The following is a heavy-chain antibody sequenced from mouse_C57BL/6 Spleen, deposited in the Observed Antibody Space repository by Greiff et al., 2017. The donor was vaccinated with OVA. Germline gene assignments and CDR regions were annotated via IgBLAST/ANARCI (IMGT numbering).Heavy chain of an antibody. J-gene: IGHJ4*01. CDR2: IYPGNSDT. D-gene: IGHD1-1*01. CDR3: TRYDYDGSSYVNAVDY. V-gene: IGHV1-5*01. Sequence: EVQLVESGTVLARPGASVKMSCKTSGYTFTSYWMHWVKQRPGQGLEWIGAIYPGNSDTSYNQKFKGKAKLTAVTSASTAYMELSSLTNEDSAVYYDTRYDYDGSSYVNAVDYWGQGTSVTVSS. CDR1: GYTFTSYW.